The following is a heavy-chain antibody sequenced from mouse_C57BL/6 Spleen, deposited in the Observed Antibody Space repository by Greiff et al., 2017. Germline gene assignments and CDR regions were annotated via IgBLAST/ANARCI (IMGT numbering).Heavy chain of an antibody. V-gene: IGHV1-64*01. CDR3: SPLTTVVAFDY. J-gene: IGHJ2*01. Sequence: VQLQQPGAELVKPGASVKLSCTASGYTFTSYWMHWVKQRPGQGLEWIGMIHPNSGSTNYNEKFTSKATLTVDKSTSTAYMQLSSLTSEDSAVYYCSPLTTVVAFDYWGQGTTLTVSS. CDR1: GYTFTSYW. CDR2: IHPNSGST. D-gene: IGHD1-1*01.